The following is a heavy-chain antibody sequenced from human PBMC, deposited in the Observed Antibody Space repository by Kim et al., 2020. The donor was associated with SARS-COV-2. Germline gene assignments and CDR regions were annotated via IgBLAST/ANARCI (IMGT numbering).Heavy chain of an antibody. CDR2: IISKANSYAT. Sequence: GGSLRLSCAASGFSFSDSAMHWVRQASGKGLEWVGRIISKANSYATTYAASGKGRFTISRDDSKNSAYLQMNSLKTEDTAVYYCTRVPGTTLAFLDAYD. CDR1: GFSFSDSA. CDR3: TRVPGTTLAFLDAYD. V-gene: IGHV3-73*01. D-gene: IGHD3-3*02. J-gene: IGHJ3*02.